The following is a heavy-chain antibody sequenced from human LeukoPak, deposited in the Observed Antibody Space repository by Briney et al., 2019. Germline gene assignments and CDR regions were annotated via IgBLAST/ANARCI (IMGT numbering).Heavy chain of an antibody. CDR1: GFTFSSYN. CDR3: ATESGTYSGTCFDY. D-gene: IGHD1-26*01. J-gene: IGHJ4*02. Sequence: GGSLRLSCAASGFTFSSYNMNWVRQAPGKGLEWVSYISSSSNTIYYADSVKGRFTISRDNAKNSLYLQMNSLRAEDTAVYYCATESGTYSGTCFDYWGQGALVTVSS. CDR2: ISSSSNTI. V-gene: IGHV3-48*01.